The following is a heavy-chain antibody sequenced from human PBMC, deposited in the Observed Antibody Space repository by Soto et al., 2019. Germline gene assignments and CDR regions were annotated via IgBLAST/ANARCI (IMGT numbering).Heavy chain of an antibody. D-gene: IGHD1-1*01. Sequence: PGGSLRLSCAASGFIFDDFAMHWVRQAPGKGLEWVSSITWNSASVAYADSVKGRFTISRDTSKNTVSLQMNSLTAGDTAVYYCAKATATSGGAFEIYGQGTMVTVSS. CDR3: AKATATSGGAFEI. CDR2: ITWNSASV. J-gene: IGHJ3*02. V-gene: IGHV3-9*01. CDR1: GFIFDDFA.